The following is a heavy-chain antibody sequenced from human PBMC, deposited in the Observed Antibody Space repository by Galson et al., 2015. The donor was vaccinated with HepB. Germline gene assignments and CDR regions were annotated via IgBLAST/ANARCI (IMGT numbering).Heavy chain of an antibody. D-gene: IGHD6-13*01. CDR2: IYPGDSDT. CDR3: ARRAIAAAGPNWFDP. Sequence: QSGAEVKKPGESLKISFKGSGYSFTSYWIGWVRQMPGKGLEWMGYIYPGDSDTRYSPSFQGQVTISADKSISTAYLQWSSLKASDTAMYYCARRAIAAAGPNWFDPWGQGTLVTVSS. CDR1: GYSFTSYW. V-gene: IGHV5-51*03. J-gene: IGHJ5*02.